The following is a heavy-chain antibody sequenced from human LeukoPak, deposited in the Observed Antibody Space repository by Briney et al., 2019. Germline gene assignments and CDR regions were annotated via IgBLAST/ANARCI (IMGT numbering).Heavy chain of an antibody. CDR3: ARLREYCTNGVCYLYYGMDV. CDR1: GYTFTGYY. Sequence: GASVKVSCKASGYTFTGYYMHWVRQAPGQGLEWMGWINPNSGGTNYAQKFQGRVTMTRDTSISTAYMELSRLRSDDTAVYYSARLREYCTNGVCYLYYGMDVWGQGTTVTVSS. V-gene: IGHV1-2*02. CDR2: INPNSGGT. D-gene: IGHD2-8*01. J-gene: IGHJ6*02.